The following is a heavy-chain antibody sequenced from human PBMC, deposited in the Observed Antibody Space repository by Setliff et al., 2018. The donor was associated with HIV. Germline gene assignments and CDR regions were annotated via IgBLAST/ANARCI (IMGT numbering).Heavy chain of an antibody. V-gene: IGHV3-33*06. CDR2: IWFDGSNK. J-gene: IGHJ6*03. CDR3: AKMRFEGYSYTYYYYMDV. Sequence: GGSLRLSCAASGFTFSSYGMHWVRQAPGKGLEWVAVIWFDGSNKYYADSVKGRFTISRDNSKNTLYLQMNSLRAEDTAVYYCAKMRFEGYSYTYYYYMDVWGKGTTVTVSS. D-gene: IGHD3-16*01. CDR1: GFTFSSYG.